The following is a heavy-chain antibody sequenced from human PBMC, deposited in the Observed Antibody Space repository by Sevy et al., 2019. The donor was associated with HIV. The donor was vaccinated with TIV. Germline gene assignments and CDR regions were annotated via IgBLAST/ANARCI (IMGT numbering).Heavy chain of an antibody. Sequence: GGSLRLSCAASGFTFSSNYMSWVRQAPGKGLEWVSVIYSGGTTYYADSVKGRFTISRDNTKNTQYLQMNNLRAEDTAVYDCAREREFRIFGVLIEYGMDVWGQGTTVTVSS. J-gene: IGHJ6*02. V-gene: IGHV3-53*01. CDR3: AREREFRIFGVLIEYGMDV. D-gene: IGHD3-3*01. CDR2: IYSGGTT. CDR1: GFTFSSNY.